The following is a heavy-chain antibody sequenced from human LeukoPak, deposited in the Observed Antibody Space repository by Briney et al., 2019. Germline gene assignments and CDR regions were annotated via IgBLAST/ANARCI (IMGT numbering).Heavy chain of an antibody. CDR1: GFTFSNYG. Sequence: ASVKVSCKASGFTFSNYGINWVRQAPGQGLEWMGWISGYNGNAKYAQKLQGRVTMTIDTSTSTAYMELGSLRSDDTAVYYCARSDRYGPTPFDYWGQGTLVTVSS. CDR3: ARSDRYGPTPFDY. D-gene: IGHD5-18*01. V-gene: IGHV1-18*01. J-gene: IGHJ4*02. CDR2: ISGYNGNA.